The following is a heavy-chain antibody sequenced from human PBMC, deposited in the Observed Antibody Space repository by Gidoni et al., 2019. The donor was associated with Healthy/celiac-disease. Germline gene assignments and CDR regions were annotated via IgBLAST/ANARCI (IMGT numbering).Heavy chain of an antibody. CDR3: ARVHHSGSSFDY. D-gene: IGHD1-26*01. Sequence: EVQLVESGGGLVQPGGSLRLSCAASGFTVSSTYRSVVSQAPGKGLGWGSVMYSGGSTYYADSVKGRFTISRDNSKNTLYLQMNSLRAEDTAVYYCARVHHSGSSFDYWGQGTLVTVSS. CDR2: MYSGGST. V-gene: IGHV3-66*01. CDR1: GFTVSSTY. J-gene: IGHJ4*02.